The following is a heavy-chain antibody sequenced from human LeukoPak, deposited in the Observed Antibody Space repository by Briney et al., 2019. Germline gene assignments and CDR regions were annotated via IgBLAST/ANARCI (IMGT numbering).Heavy chain of an antibody. CDR3: ARVYYDYVWGSYEGLGNDY. CDR2: ISYDGSNK. D-gene: IGHD3-16*01. Sequence: PGGSLRLSCAASGFTFSSYGMHWVRQAPGKGLEWVAVISYDGSNKYYADSVKGRFTISRDNSKNTLYLQMNSLRSEDTAVYYCARVYYDYVWGSYEGLGNDYWGQGTLVTVSS. J-gene: IGHJ4*02. CDR1: GFTFSSYG. V-gene: IGHV3-30*03.